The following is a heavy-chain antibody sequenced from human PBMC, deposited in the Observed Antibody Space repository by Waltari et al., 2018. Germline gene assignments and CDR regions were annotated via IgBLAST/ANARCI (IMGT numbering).Heavy chain of an antibody. D-gene: IGHD2-15*01. CDR1: GFTFSSYG. Sequence: QVQLVESGGGVVQPGGSLRLSCAASGFTFSSYGMPWVRQAPGKGLEWVAFIRYDGSNKYYADSVKGRFTISRDNSKNTLYLQMNSLRAEDTAVYYCAKDRSPFVVVVAATDYWGQGTLVTVSS. V-gene: IGHV3-30*02. J-gene: IGHJ4*02. CDR2: IRYDGSNK. CDR3: AKDRSPFVVVVAATDY.